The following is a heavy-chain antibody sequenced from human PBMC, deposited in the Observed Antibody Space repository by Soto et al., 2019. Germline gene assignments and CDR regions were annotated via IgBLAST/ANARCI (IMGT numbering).Heavy chain of an antibody. D-gene: IGHD3-10*01. CDR1: GFTFRSYN. Sequence: PGGSLRLSCAASGFTFRSYNMNWVRQAPGKGLEWVAVISYDGSNKYYADSVKGRFTISRDNSKNTLYLQMNGLRAEDTAVYYCARGEGSMVRGVMFYYYGMDVWGQGTTVTVSS. CDR3: ARGEGSMVRGVMFYYYGMDV. V-gene: IGHV3-30-3*01. J-gene: IGHJ6*02. CDR2: ISYDGSNK.